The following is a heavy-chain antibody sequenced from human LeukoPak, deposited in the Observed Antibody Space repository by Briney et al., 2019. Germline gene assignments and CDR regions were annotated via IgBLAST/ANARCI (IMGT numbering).Heavy chain of an antibody. CDR2: ITSSSGNI. Sequence: GGSLRLSCAASGFSFTYSTMNWVRLAPGKGLEWVSSITSSSGNIYYSDSVRGRFTVSRDNAKDSLYLQMNSLIAEDSAVYYCVRIPNNAGFPNWFDPWGQGTLVSVSS. CDR3: VRIPNNAGFPNWFDP. V-gene: IGHV3-21*01. CDR1: GFSFTYST. J-gene: IGHJ5*02. D-gene: IGHD3-9*01.